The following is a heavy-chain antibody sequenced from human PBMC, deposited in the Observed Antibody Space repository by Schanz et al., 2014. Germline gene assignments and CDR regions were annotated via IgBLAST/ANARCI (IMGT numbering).Heavy chain of an antibody. V-gene: IGHV1-18*01. CDR1: GGTFSSYT. J-gene: IGHJ4*02. Sequence: QLQLVQSGAEVKKPGSSVKVSCKLSGGTFSSYTISWMRQAPGQRLEWMGWINAANGNTRYSQKFQGRVTMTTDTSTSTSYMELTSLRFDDTAVYYCARDQSPYTNSSDVRYFDYWGQGSLVTVSS. D-gene: IGHD6-6*01. CDR2: INAANGNT. CDR3: ARDQSPYTNSSDVRYFDY.